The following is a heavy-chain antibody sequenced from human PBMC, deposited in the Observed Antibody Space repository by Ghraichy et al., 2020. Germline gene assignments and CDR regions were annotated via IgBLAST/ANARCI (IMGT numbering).Heavy chain of an antibody. Sequence: SETLSLTCAVYGGSFSGYYWSWIRQPPGKGLEWIGEINHSGSTNYNPSLKSRVTISVDTSKNQFSLNLSSVTSADTAVYYCARGPLASGYYRTYNWFDPWGQGTLVTVSS. CDR1: GGSFSGYY. V-gene: IGHV4-34*01. CDR2: INHSGST. J-gene: IGHJ5*02. CDR3: ARGPLASGYYRTYNWFDP. D-gene: IGHD3-3*01.